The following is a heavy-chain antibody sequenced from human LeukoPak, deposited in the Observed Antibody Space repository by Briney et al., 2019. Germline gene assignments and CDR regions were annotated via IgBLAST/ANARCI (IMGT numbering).Heavy chain of an antibody. J-gene: IGHJ2*01. Sequence: GGSLRLSCAASRFTFSSYEMNWVRQAPGKGLEWVSYISSSGSTIYYADSVKGRFTISRDNAKNSLYLQMNSLRAEDTAVYYCARDMPVTPRFDLWGRGTLVTVSS. V-gene: IGHV3-48*03. D-gene: IGHD2-2*01. CDR1: RFTFSSYE. CDR3: ARDMPVTPRFDL. CDR2: ISSSGSTI.